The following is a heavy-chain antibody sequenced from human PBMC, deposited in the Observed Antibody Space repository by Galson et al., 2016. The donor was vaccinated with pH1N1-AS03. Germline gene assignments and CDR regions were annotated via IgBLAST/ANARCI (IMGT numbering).Heavy chain of an antibody. CDR3: GLTGIAATGYFDY. CDR1: GFSLNTDGMR. D-gene: IGHD6-13*01. V-gene: IGHV2-70*04. CDR2: IDWDDDK. J-gene: IGHJ4*02. Sequence: PALVKPTQTLTLTCTFSGFSLNTDGMRVSWIRPPPGKALEWLARIDWDDDKFYRTSLKTRLTISKDTSKNQVVLTLTNVGPVDTATYYCGLTGIAATGYFDYWGQGTLVTVSS.